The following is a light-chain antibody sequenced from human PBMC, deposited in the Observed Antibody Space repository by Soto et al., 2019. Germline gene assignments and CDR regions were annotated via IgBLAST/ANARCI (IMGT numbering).Light chain of an antibody. Sequence: LTQPASVSGSPGQSIAISCTGTRSDVGAYNYVSWYQQHPGKAPKLMISEVTNRPSGVSDRFSGSKSGNTASLTISGLQAEDEADYYCSSFTSRFTFVFGTGTKVPVL. CDR2: EVT. J-gene: IGLJ1*01. CDR1: RSDVGAYNY. CDR3: SSFTSRFTFV. V-gene: IGLV2-14*01.